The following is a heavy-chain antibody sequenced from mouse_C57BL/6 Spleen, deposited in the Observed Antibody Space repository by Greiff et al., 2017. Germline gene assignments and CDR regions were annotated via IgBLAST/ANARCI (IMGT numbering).Heavy chain of an antibody. CDR3: ARGLPYYFDY. Sequence: QVQLKQPGAELVMPGASVKLSCKASGYTFTSYWMHWVKQRPGKSLEWIGEFDPYDSYTNYNQKFKGKATLTVDKSSSTAYLELSSLTSDDSAVXYCARGLPYYFDYWGQGTTLTVSS. CDR1: GYTFTSYW. D-gene: IGHD2-1*01. CDR2: FDPYDSYT. J-gene: IGHJ2*01. V-gene: IGHV1-69*01.